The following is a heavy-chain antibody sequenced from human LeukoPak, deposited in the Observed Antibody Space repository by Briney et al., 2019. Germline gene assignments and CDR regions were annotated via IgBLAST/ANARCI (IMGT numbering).Heavy chain of an antibody. D-gene: IGHD4-11*01. Sequence: PSETLSLTCAVSGYTISSGYYWGWIRPPPRKGQEGIGSIYHSGSTYYNPSLKSRVTISVDTSKNQFSLKLSSVTAADTAVYYCARTGKQTTVLNWFDPWGQGTLVTVSS. CDR1: GYTISSGYY. V-gene: IGHV4-38-2*01. CDR3: ARTGKQTTVLNWFDP. J-gene: IGHJ5*02. CDR2: IYHSGST.